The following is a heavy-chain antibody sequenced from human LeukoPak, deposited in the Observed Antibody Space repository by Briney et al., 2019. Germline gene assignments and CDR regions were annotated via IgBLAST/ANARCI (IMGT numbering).Heavy chain of an antibody. J-gene: IGHJ4*02. CDR3: ARDTSDYDFWSGYYRTPFDY. D-gene: IGHD3-3*01. CDR1: GFTVSSNY. Sequence: GGSLRLSCAASGFTVSSNYMNWVRQAPGKGLEWVSVIYSGGTTYYADSVKGRFTISRDNSKNTLFLQMNSLRAEDTAVYFCARDTSDYDFWSGYYRTPFDYWGQGTLVTVSS. CDR2: IYSGGTT. V-gene: IGHV3-66*01.